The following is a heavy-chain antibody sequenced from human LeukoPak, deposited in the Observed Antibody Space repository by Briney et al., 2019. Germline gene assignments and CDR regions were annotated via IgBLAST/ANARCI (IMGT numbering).Heavy chain of an antibody. CDR3: AKERRATGTTGRNWFDP. CDR2: ISGSGGST. J-gene: IGHJ5*02. Sequence: GGSLRLSCAASGFTFSSYGMSWVRQAPGKGLEWVPAISGSGGSTYYADSVKGRFTISRDNSKNTLYLQMNSLRSEDTAVYYCAKERRATGTTGRNWFDPWGQGTLVTVSS. V-gene: IGHV3-23*01. D-gene: IGHD1-1*01. CDR1: GFTFSSYG.